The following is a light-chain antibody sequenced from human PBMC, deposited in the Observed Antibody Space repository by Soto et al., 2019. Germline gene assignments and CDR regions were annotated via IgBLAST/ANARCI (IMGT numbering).Light chain of an antibody. Sequence: QSALAQPASVSGSPGQSITISCTGTSSDVVGYNYVSWYQQHPGKAPKLMIYEVSNRPSGVSNRFSGSKSGNTASLTISGLQAEDEADYYCSSCTSSSTQNYVFGTRTKVTVL. CDR2: EVS. CDR1: SSDVVGYNY. CDR3: SSCTSSSTQNYV. V-gene: IGLV2-14*01. J-gene: IGLJ1*01.